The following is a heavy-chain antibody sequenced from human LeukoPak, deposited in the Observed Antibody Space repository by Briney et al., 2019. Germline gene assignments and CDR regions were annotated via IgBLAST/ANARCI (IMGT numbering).Heavy chain of an antibody. D-gene: IGHD6-25*01. V-gene: IGHV4-4*07. CDR1: GGSISSYY. Sequence: SETLSLTCTVSGGSISSYYWSWIRQPAGKGLEWIGRIYTSGSTNYNPSLKSRVTMSVDTSKNQFSLKLSSVTAADTAVYYCARGGLGGTGYSSGWIYDYWGQGTLVTVSS. CDR3: ARGGLGGTGYSSGWIYDY. J-gene: IGHJ4*02. CDR2: IYTSGST.